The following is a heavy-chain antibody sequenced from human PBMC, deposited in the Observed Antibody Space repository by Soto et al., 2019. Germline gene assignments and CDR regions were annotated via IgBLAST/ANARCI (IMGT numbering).Heavy chain of an antibody. CDR1: GGSFSGYY. V-gene: IGHV4-34*01. Sequence: LSLTCAVYGGSFSGYYWSWIRQPPGKGLEWIGEINHSGSTNYNPSLKSRVTISVDTSKNQFSLKLSSVTAADTAVYYCARGRAMWDIAAAGPMDVWGQGTTVTV. CDR3: ARGRAMWDIAAAGPMDV. D-gene: IGHD6-13*01. CDR2: INHSGST. J-gene: IGHJ6*02.